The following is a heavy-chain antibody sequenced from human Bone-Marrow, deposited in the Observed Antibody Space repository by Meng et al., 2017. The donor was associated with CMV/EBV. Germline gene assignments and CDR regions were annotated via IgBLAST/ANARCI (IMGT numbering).Heavy chain of an antibody. J-gene: IGHJ4*02. CDR1: GFTFSYSW. Sequence: EVRLVAAGDCLVHAGWSLRLSCADSGFTFSYSWMHWVRAVPGEGLVWVSRFNTDGSFTSYADSVKGRFTISRDNAKNTLYLQMNSLRVDGSAVYYCGRDLTGERDQWGQGTLVTVSS. CDR2: FNTDGSFT. V-gene: IGHV3-74*03. D-gene: IGHD7-27*01. CDR3: GRDLTGERDQ.